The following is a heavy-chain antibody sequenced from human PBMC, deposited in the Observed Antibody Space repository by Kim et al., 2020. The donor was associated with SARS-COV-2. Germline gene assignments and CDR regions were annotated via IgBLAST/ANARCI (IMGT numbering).Heavy chain of an antibody. CDR1: GGSFSGYY. J-gene: IGHJ6*02. CDR3: ARGGTFSVTIFGVVIIRPLMDV. D-gene: IGHD3-3*01. CDR2: INHSGST. Sequence: SETLSLTCAVYGGSFSGYYWSWIRQPPGKVLEWIGEINHSGSTNYNPSLKSRVTISVDTSKNQFSLKLSSVTAADTAVYYCARGGTFSVTIFGVVIIRPLMDVWGQGTTVTVSS. V-gene: IGHV4-34*01.